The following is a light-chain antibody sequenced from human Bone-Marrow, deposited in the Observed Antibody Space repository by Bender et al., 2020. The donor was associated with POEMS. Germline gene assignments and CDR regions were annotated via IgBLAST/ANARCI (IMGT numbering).Light chain of an antibody. CDR2: KDS. Sequence: SYELTQPPSVSVSPGQTARITCSGDALPKQYAYWYQQKPGQAPVLVIYKDSERPSGIPERFSGSSSGTTAALAITGVLAEDEADYYCQSTDNGETWVFGGGTKVTV. CDR1: ALPKQY. J-gene: IGLJ3*02. CDR3: QSTDNGETWV. V-gene: IGLV3-25*03.